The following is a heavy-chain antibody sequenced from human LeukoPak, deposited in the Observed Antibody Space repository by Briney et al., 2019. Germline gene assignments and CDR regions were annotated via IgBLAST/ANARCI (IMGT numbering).Heavy chain of an antibody. CDR3: ARAGRISLRFLEWLSWAALDY. CDR1: GGTFSIYA. CDR2: IIPILGIA. J-gene: IGHJ4*02. V-gene: IGHV1-69*04. Sequence: SVTVSSKASGGTFSIYAICWVRQAPGQGLEWMGRIIPILGIANYAQKFQGRVTITADKSTSTAYMELSSLKSEDTAVYYCARAGRISLRFLEWLSWAALDYGGQGTLVTVS. D-gene: IGHD3-3*01.